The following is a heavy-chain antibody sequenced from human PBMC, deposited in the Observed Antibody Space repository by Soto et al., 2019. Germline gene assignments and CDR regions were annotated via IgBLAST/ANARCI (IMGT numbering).Heavy chain of an antibody. CDR2: ISAYNGNT. Sequence: RASVKVSCKASGYTFTSYGISWVRQAPGQGLEWMGWISAYNGNTNYAQKLQGRVTMTTDTSTSTAYMELRSLRSDDTAVYYCARELRIVVLRGYYYYGMDVWGQGTTVTVSS. D-gene: IGHD2-2*01. CDR3: ARELRIVVLRGYYYYGMDV. V-gene: IGHV1-18*01. CDR1: GYTFTSYG. J-gene: IGHJ6*02.